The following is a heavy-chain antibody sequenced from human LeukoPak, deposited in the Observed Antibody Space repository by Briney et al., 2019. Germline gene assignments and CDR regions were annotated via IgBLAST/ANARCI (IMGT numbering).Heavy chain of an antibody. Sequence: SETLSLTCTVSGDSISGYFWSWIRQPAGKGLEWIGRIYTTGNTITNYNPSLTSRVTMSVDTSKNQFSLKLSSVTAADTAVYYCASSDFWSGYPYYFDYWGQGTLVTVSS. J-gene: IGHJ4*02. CDR3: ASSDFWSGYPYYFDY. CDR1: GDSISGYF. CDR2: IYTTGNTIT. V-gene: IGHV4-4*07. D-gene: IGHD3-3*01.